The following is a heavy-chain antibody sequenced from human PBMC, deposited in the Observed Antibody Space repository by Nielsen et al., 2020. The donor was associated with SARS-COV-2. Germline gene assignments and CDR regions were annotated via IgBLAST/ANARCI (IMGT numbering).Heavy chain of an antibody. CDR1: GYSFTSYW. Sequence: GESLKISCKGSGYSFTSYWIGWVRQIPGKGLEWMGIIYPGDSDTRYSPSFQGQVTISADKSISTAYLQWSSLKASDTAMYYCARQGGYSYGYRWFDPWGQGTLVTVSS. V-gene: IGHV5-51*01. D-gene: IGHD5-18*01. J-gene: IGHJ5*02. CDR3: ARQGGYSYGYRWFDP. CDR2: IYPGDSDT.